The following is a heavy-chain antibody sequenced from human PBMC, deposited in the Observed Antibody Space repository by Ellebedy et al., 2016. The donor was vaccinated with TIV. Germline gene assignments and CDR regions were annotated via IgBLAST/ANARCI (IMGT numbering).Heavy chain of an antibody. D-gene: IGHD1-26*01. V-gene: IGHV3-48*04. CDR2: ISSTSSTI. CDR3: ARTVGQPGY. CDR1: GITFSRCA. Sequence: GGSLRLXXAVSGITFSRCAMTWVRQAPGKGLEWISYISSTSSTIYYADSVKGRFTISRDNAKKSLYLQMNSLRAEDTAVYYCARTVGQPGYWGQGTLVTVSS. J-gene: IGHJ4*02.